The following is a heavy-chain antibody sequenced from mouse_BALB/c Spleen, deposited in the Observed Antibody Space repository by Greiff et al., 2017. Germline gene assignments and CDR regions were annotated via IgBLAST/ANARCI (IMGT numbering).Heavy chain of an antibody. CDR1: GFTFSDYY. D-gene: IGHD2-10*02. CDR2: ISDGGSYT. J-gene: IGHJ4*01. Sequence: EVKLMESGGGLVKPGGSLKLSCAASGFTFSDYYMYWVRQTPEKRLEWVATISDGGSYTYYPDSVKGRFTISRDNAKNNLYLQMSSLKSEDTAMYYCARGEYGNYVRGAMDYWGQGTSVTVSS. CDR3: ARGEYGNYVRGAMDY. V-gene: IGHV5-4*02.